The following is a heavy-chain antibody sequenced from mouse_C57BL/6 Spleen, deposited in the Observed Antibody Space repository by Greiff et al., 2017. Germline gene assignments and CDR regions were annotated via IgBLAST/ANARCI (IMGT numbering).Heavy chain of an antibody. D-gene: IGHD1-1*01. CDR3: ARDENYYGSSYDY. CDR2: IYHRSGNT. Sequence: QVQLQQSGAELARPGASVKLSCKASGYTFTSCGISGVKQRIGKGLEWIGEIYHRSGNTYYNEKFKGMATLTADKSSSTAYMELRSLTSEDSAVDFCARDENYYGSSYDYCVQGTTLTVSS. J-gene: IGHJ2*01. V-gene: IGHV1-81*01. CDR1: GYTFTSCG.